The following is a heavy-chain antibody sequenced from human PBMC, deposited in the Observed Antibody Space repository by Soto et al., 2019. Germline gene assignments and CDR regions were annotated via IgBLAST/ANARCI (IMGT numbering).Heavy chain of an antibody. V-gene: IGHV4-59*01. Sequence: SETLSLTCTVSGGSISSYYWSWIRQPPGKGLEWIGYIYYSGSTNYNPSLKSRVTISVDTSKNQFSLKLSSVTAADTAVYYCARGIQLWSGFYYFYYWGQGTLVTVS. CDR2: IYYSGST. D-gene: IGHD5-18*01. CDR1: GGSISSYY. CDR3: ARGIQLWSGFYYFYY. J-gene: IGHJ4*02.